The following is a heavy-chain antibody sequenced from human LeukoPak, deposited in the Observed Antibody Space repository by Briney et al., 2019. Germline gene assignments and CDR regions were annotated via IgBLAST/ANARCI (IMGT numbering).Heavy chain of an antibody. J-gene: IGHJ6*02. CDR1: GFTFSPYA. CDR3: ANLPLSSGWYVDVMDV. V-gene: IGHV3-23*01. Sequence: GGSLRLSCAASGFTFSPYAMSWVRQAPGKGLEWVSAISGGGGSTYYADSVKGRFTISRDNSKNTLYLQMNSLRAEDTAVYYCANLPLSSGWYVDVMDVWGQGTTVSVSS. D-gene: IGHD6-19*01. CDR2: ISGGGGST.